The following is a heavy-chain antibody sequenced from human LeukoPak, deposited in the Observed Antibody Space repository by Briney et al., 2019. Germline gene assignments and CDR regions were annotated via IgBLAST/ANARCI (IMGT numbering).Heavy chain of an antibody. V-gene: IGHV3-7*01. D-gene: IGHD2-15*01. CDR1: GFTFNNYW. CDR2: IKQDGSEK. J-gene: IGHJ4*02. CDR3: ARPPGYCSGGRCSPSDH. Sequence: GGSLRLSCAASGFTFNNYWMSWVRQAPGQGLEWVANIKQDGSEKYYVDSVKGRFTISRDNAKSSLFLQMNSLRAEDTGVYYCARPPGYCSGGRCSPSDHWGQGILVTVSS.